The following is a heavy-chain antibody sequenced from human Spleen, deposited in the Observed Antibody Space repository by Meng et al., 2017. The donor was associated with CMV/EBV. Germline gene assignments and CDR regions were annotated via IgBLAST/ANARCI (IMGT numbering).Heavy chain of an antibody. CDR2: IYHSGST. Sequence: SETLSLTCTVSGYSISSGYSWGCIRQSPGKGLEWIGSIYHSGSTYYNPSLKSRVSISVDMSKNQFTLKLSSVTAADTAVYYCAKIFPSDYYKYAMDVWGQGTTVTVSS. D-gene: IGHD3-3*01. J-gene: IGHJ6*02. V-gene: IGHV4-38-2*02. CDR1: GYSISSGYS. CDR3: AKIFPSDYYKYAMDV.